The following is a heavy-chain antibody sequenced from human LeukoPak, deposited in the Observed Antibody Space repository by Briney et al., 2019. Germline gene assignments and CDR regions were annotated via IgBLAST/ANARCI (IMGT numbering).Heavy chain of an antibody. Sequence: KPSQTLSLTCTVSGGSISSGGYYWSWIRQHPGKGLEWIGYIYYSGSTHFNPSLKSRVTISLDTSRNQFSLKLSSVTAADTAIYYCTTSQGIRYDSSSVYWGQGTLVTVSS. D-gene: IGHD3-22*01. CDR2: IYYSGST. CDR1: GGSISSGGYY. CDR3: TTSQGIRYDSSSVY. V-gene: IGHV4-30-4*08. J-gene: IGHJ4*02.